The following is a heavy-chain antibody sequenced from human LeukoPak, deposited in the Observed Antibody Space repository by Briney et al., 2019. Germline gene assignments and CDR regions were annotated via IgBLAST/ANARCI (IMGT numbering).Heavy chain of an antibody. Sequence: SETLSLTYTVSGGSISSYYWSWIRQPPGKGLEWIGYIHYSGRTKYDPSLESRVTISVDTSKNQFSLKVSSVTAPDTAIYYCARHQDGYGDYFDFWGQGILVTVSS. V-gene: IGHV4-59*08. J-gene: IGHJ4*02. CDR3: ARHQDGYGDYFDF. D-gene: IGHD5-24*01. CDR2: IHYSGRT. CDR1: GGSISSYY.